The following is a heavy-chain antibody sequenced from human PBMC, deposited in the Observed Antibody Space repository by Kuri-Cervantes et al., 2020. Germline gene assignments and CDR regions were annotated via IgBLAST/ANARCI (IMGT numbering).Heavy chain of an antibody. CDR1: GFPFSSYG. CDR2: IWYDGSNK. J-gene: IGHJ6*02. V-gene: IGHV3-33*01. Sequence: GESLKIFWAASGFPFSSYGMHWVRQAPGKGREWVAVIWYDGSNKYYADSMKGRFTISRDNSKNTLYLQMNSLRAEDTAVYYCARAGGGMDVWGQGTTVTVSS. D-gene: IGHD3-10*01. CDR3: ARAGGGMDV.